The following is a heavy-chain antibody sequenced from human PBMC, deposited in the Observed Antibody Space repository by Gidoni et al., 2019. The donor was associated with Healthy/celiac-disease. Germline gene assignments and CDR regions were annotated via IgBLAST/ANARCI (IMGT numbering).Heavy chain of an antibody. V-gene: IGHV4-4*02. CDR2: IYHSGST. D-gene: IGHD2-15*01. J-gene: IGHJ4*02. CDR1: NW. CDR3: AREPAYCSGGSCAKLYYFDY. Sequence: NWWSWVRQPPGKGLEWIGEIYHSGSTNYNPSIKSRVTISVDKSKNQFSLKLSSVTAADTAVYYCAREPAYCSGGSCAKLYYFDYWGQGTLVTVSS.